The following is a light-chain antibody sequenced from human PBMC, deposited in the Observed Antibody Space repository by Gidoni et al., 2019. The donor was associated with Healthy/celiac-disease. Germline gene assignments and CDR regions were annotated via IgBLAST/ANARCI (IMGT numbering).Light chain of an antibody. CDR3: QQYDNLPPEFT. CDR2: DAS. V-gene: IGKV1-33*01. J-gene: IGKJ3*01. CDR1: QDISNY. Sequence: DIQMTQSPSSLSASVGYRVTITCQASQDISNYLNWYQQKPGKAPKLLIYDASNLETGVPSRFSGSGSGTDFTITISSLQPEDIATYYCQQYDNLPPEFTFXPXTKVDIK.